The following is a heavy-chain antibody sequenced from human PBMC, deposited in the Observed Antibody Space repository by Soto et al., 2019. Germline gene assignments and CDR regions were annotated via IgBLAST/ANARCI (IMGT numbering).Heavy chain of an antibody. V-gene: IGHV3-23*01. J-gene: IGHJ6*02. CDR3: TKGGVRFLEWLGDV. CDR2: ISDSGGRT. D-gene: IGHD3-3*01. Sequence: PGGSLRLSCAASGFSFISYAMSWVRQVPGKRLEWVSSISDSGGRTFYAESVEGRFTISRDDSTSTLFLQMNSLRAEDTAIYYCTKGGVRFLEWLGDVWGQGTTVTVSS. CDR1: GFSFISYA.